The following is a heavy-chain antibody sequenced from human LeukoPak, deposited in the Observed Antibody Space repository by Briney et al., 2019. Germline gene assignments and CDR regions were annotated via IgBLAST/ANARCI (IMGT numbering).Heavy chain of an antibody. V-gene: IGHV1-24*01. Sequence: GASVKVSCKVSGYTLTELSMHWVRQAPGKGLEWMGGFDPEDGETIYAQKFQGRVTMTEDTSTDTAYMELSSLRSEDTAVYYCATATLELPWGAFDIWGQGTMVTVSS. CDR1: GYTLTELS. J-gene: IGHJ3*02. D-gene: IGHD3-10*01. CDR3: ATATLELPWGAFDI. CDR2: FDPEDGET.